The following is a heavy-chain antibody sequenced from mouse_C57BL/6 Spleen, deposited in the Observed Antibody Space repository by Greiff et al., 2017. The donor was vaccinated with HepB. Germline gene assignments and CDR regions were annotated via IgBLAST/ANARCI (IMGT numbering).Heavy chain of an antibody. J-gene: IGHJ4*01. CDR1: GYTFTSYW. CDR2: IDPSDSET. CDR3: ARVYYDYAMDY. V-gene: IGHV1-52*01. Sequence: QVQLQQSGAELVRPGSSVKLSCKASGYTFTSYWMHWVKQRPIQGLEWIGNIDPSDSETHYNQKFKDKATLTVDKSSSTAYMQLSSLTSEDSAVYYCARVYYDYAMDYWGQGTSVTVSS. D-gene: IGHD2-4*01.